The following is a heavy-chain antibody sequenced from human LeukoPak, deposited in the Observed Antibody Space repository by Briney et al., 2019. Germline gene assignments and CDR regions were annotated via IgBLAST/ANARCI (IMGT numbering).Heavy chain of an antibody. CDR1: GYRFTSYW. CDR2: IYPGDSDT. V-gene: IGHV5-51*01. Sequence: HGESLKISCKGSGYRFTSYWIGWVRQIPGKGLEWMGIIYPGDSDTRYSPSFQGQVTLSADKSISTAYLQWSSLKASDTAMYYCARLRRDCSGRSCYSDEYFQHWGQGTLVTVSS. J-gene: IGHJ1*01. D-gene: IGHD2-15*01. CDR3: ARLRRDCSGRSCYSDEYFQH.